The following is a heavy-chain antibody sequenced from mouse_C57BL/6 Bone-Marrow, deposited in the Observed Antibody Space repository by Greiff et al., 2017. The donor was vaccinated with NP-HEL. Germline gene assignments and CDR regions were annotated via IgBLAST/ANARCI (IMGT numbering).Heavy chain of an antibody. CDR1: GYTFTDYY. Sequence: EVQLQQSGPELVKPGASVKISCKASGYTFTDYYMNWVKQSHGKSLEWIGDINPNNGGTSYNQKFKGKATLTVDKSSSTAYMELRSLTSEDSAVYYCARTRYYYGSSYDAMDYWGQGTSVTVSS. CDR3: ARTRYYYGSSYDAMDY. CDR2: INPNNGGT. D-gene: IGHD1-1*01. V-gene: IGHV1-26*01. J-gene: IGHJ4*01.